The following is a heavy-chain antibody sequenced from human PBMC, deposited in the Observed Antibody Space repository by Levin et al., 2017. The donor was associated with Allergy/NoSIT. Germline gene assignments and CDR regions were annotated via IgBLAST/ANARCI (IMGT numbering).Heavy chain of an antibody. CDR2: LWDDGSNE. CDR3: ARLGNSGSPKIDS. CDR1: GFTFRNYG. D-gene: IGHD6-6*01. J-gene: IGHJ4*02. V-gene: IGHV3-33*01. Sequence: GGSLRLSCVASGFTFRNYGMHWIRQVPGKGLEWVASLWDDGSNEDYADSVKGRFIISRDNSKNTLYLQMNSLRPDDTAQYYCARLGNSGSPKIDSWGQGTLVTVSS.